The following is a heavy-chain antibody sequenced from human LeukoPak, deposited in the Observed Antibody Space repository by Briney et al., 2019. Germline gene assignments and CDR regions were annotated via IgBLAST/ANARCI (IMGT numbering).Heavy chain of an antibody. CDR3: ARVFLEWLLPDY. CDR1: GYTFTGYY. V-gene: IGHV1-2*02. CDR2: INPNSGGT. D-gene: IGHD3-3*01. J-gene: IGHJ4*02. Sequence: ASVKVSCKASGYTFTGYYMHWVRQAPGQGLEWMGWINPNSGGTNYAQKFQGRVTTTRDTSISTAYMELSRLRSDDTAVYYCARVFLEWLLPDYWGQGTLVTVSS.